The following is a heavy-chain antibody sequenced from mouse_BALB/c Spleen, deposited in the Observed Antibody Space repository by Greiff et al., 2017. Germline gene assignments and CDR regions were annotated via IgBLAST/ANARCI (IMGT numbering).Heavy chain of an antibody. V-gene: IGHV5-17*02. CDR1: GFTFSSFG. D-gene: IGHD6-1*01. Sequence: EVKLEESGGGLVQPGGSRKLSCAASGFTFSSFGMHWVRQAPEKGLEWVAYISSGSSTIYYADTVKGRFTISRDNPKNTLFLQMTSLRSEDTAMYYCARRGLPYAMDYWGQGTSVTVSS. CDR3: ARRGLPYAMDY. CDR2: ISSGSSTI. J-gene: IGHJ4*01.